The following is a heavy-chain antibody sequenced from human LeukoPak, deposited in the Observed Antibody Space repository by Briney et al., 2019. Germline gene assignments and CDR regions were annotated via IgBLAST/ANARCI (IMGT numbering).Heavy chain of an antibody. V-gene: IGHV4-39*01. CDR3: ARQLGLGVWALDY. CDR1: GDSISSDNFW. J-gene: IGHJ4*02. D-gene: IGHD5/OR15-5a*01. Sequence: PSETLSLTCTVSGDSISSDNFWWGWIRQPPGKGLEWLGIIIHKGNTHYSSSLKSRVSVSVDTSKNQFSLRLSAVTAEDTAVYYCARQLGLGVWALDYWGQGTLVTVSS. CDR2: IIHKGNT.